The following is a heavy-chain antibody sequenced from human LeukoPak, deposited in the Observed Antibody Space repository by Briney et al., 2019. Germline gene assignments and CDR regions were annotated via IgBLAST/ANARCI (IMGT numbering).Heavy chain of an antibody. V-gene: IGHV3-74*01. Sequence: GGSLRLSCAASGSTFSSYSMNWVRQAPGKGLVWISRINTDGSSTSYADSVKGRFTISRDNAKNTLYLQMNSLRAEDTAVYYCARGGIPGIAAADRFDYWGQGTLVTVSS. J-gene: IGHJ4*02. CDR1: GSTFSSYS. CDR3: ARGGIPGIAAADRFDY. CDR2: INTDGSST. D-gene: IGHD6-13*01.